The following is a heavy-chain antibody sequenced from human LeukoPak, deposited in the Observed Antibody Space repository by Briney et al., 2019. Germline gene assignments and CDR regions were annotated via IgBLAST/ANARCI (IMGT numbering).Heavy chain of an antibody. V-gene: IGHV3-53*01. CDR3: ARYSSGWGDYYYYYYMDV. Sequence: GGSLRLSCAASGFTFSSYEMNWVRQAPGKGLEWVSVIYSGGSTYYADSVKGRFTISRDNSKNTLYLQMNSLRAEDTAVYYCARYSSGWGDYYYYYYMDVWGKGTTVTISS. D-gene: IGHD6-19*01. CDR2: IYSGGST. CDR1: GFTFSSYE. J-gene: IGHJ6*03.